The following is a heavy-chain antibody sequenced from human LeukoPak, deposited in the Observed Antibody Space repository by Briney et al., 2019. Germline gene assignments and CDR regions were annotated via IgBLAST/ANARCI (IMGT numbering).Heavy chain of an antibody. Sequence: GGSLGLSCAASGFTFSNYWMSWVRQAPGKGLEWVANIKQDGSEKYYVNSVKGRFTISRDNAKNSLYLQMNSLRAEDTAIYYCAREDDWNYEDYWGQGTRITVSS. CDR3: AREDDWNYEDY. CDR1: GFTFSNYW. V-gene: IGHV3-7*01. CDR2: IKQDGSEK. D-gene: IGHD1-7*01. J-gene: IGHJ4*02.